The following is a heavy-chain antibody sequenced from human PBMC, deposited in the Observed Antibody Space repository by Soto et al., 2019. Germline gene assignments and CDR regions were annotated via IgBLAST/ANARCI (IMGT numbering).Heavy chain of an antibody. J-gene: IGHJ6*02. D-gene: IGHD1-20*01. V-gene: IGHV1-69*13. CDR3: AGYNCKTRGDYYYYYGMDV. CDR2: IIPIFGTA. Sequence: SVKVSCKASGGTFSSYAISWVRQAPGQGLEWMGGIIPIFGTANYAQKFQGRVTITADESTSTAYMELSSLRSEDTAVYYCAGYNCKTRGDYYYYYGMDVWGQGTTVTVSS. CDR1: GGTFSSYA.